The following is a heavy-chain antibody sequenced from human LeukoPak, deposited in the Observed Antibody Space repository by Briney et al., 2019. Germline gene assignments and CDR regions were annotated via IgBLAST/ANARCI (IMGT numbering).Heavy chain of an antibody. CDR3: ARESAGSGVDY. D-gene: IGHD3-10*01. Sequence: SETLSLTCAVYDESFSGYYCSWIRQPPRKGLEWIGEIDHSGSTNYNPSLQSRVTISVDTSKNQFSLKVSSVSAADTSVYYCARESAGSGVDYWGQGTLVTVSS. CDR1: DESFSGYY. CDR2: IDHSGST. J-gene: IGHJ4*02. V-gene: IGHV4-34*01.